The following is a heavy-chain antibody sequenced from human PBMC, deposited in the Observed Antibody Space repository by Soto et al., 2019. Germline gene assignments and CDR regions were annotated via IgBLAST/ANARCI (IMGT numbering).Heavy chain of an antibody. D-gene: IGHD6-6*01. CDR1: GFTFSSYS. V-gene: IGHV3-21*04. J-gene: IGHJ3*01. CDR3: AKHLPTGGGGSSSGAFDV. Sequence: EVQLVESGGGLVKPGGSLRLSCAASGFTFSSYSMNWVRQAPGKGLEWVSSISSSSSYIYYADSVKGRFTISRDNAKNSLYLQMNSLRAEDTAVYFCAKHLPTGGGGSSSGAFDVWGQGTMVTVSS. CDR2: ISSSSSYI.